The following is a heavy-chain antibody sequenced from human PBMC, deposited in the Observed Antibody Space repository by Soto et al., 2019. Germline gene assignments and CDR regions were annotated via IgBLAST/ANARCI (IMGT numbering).Heavy chain of an antibody. CDR2: ISSSSSYI. Sequence: PGGSLRLSCAASGFIFSRSAMNWVRQAPGKGLEWVSSISSSSSYIYYADSVKGRFTISRDNAKNSLYLQMNSLRAEDTAVYYCARINSGWGPLSPYHFDYWGQGVLVPVSS. J-gene: IGHJ4*02. CDR3: ARINSGWGPLSPYHFDY. V-gene: IGHV3-21*01. D-gene: IGHD6-19*01. CDR1: GFIFSRSA.